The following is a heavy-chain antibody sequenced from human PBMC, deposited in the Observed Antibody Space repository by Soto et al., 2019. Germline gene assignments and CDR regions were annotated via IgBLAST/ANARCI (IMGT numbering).Heavy chain of an antibody. V-gene: IGHV4-31*01. CDR3: GRNRRVYGSGKGFFYY. Sequence: QVQLQESGPGLVKPSQTLSLTCTVSGGSISSGGYYWSWIRQHPGKGLEWIGYIYYSGSTYYNPSLKSPVTITVETSKNPFPLELGFVAGADTGVDYCGRNRRVYGSGKGFFYYWGQGTLVTVSS. CDR2: IYYSGST. D-gene: IGHD3-10*01. J-gene: IGHJ4*02. CDR1: GGSISSGGYY.